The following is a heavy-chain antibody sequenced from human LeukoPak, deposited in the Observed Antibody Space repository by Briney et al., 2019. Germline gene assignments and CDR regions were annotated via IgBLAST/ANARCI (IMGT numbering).Heavy chain of an antibody. D-gene: IGHD3-10*01. CDR3: ARYYYGSGSYYDY. V-gene: IGHV1-69*13. CDR2: IIPIFGTA. Sequence: ASVKVSCKASGGTFSSYAISWVRQAPGQGLEWMGGIIPIFGTANYAQKFQGRVTITADESTSTAYMELSSLGSEDTAVYYCARYYYGSGSYYDYWGQGTLVTVSS. J-gene: IGHJ4*02. CDR1: GGTFSSYA.